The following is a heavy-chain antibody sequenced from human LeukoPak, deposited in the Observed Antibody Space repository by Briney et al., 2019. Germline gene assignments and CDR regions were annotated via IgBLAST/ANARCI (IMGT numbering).Heavy chain of an antibody. Sequence: ASVKVSCKASGYTFTGYYMHWVRQAPGQGLEWMGWINPNTGGTNFAQKFQGRVTMTRDTSISTAYMELSRLTFDDTAVYYCARVGSYYGHFDYWGQGTLVTVSS. CDR1: GYTFTGYY. V-gene: IGHV1-2*02. D-gene: IGHD1-26*01. J-gene: IGHJ4*02. CDR2: INPNTGGT. CDR3: ARVGSYYGHFDY.